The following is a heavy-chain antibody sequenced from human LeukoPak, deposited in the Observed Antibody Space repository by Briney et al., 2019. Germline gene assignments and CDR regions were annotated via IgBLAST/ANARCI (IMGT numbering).Heavy chain of an antibody. J-gene: IGHJ4*02. CDR3: AKDSRYCSGGSCYSESLDY. Sequence: GGSLRLSCVVSGFTFSNYGMHWVRQAPGKGLEWVAIISYDGSNKYYADSVKGRFTISRDNSKNTLYLQMNSLRAEDTAVYYCAKDSRYCSGGSCYSESLDYWGQGTLVTVSS. V-gene: IGHV3-30*18. D-gene: IGHD2-15*01. CDR2: ISYDGSNK. CDR1: GFTFSNYG.